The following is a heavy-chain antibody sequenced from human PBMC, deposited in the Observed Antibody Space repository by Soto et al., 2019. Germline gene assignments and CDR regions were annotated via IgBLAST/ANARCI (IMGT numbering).Heavy chain of an antibody. D-gene: IGHD3-16*01. Sequence: SETLSLTCTVSGGSISSYYSSWIRQPPGKGLEWIGSLYYRGSTNWNPSLKRRVTISVCTSKNQCSRKLSARSAADTAVYYCARDRWAVNYYYGMDVWGQGTTVTVSS. CDR2: LYYRGST. V-gene: IGHV4-59*01. CDR3: ARDRWAVNYYYGMDV. J-gene: IGHJ6*02. CDR1: GGSISSYY.